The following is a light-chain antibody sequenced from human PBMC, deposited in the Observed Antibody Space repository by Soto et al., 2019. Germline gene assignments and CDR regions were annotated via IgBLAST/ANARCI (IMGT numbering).Light chain of an antibody. V-gene: IGKV3-11*01. Sequence: EIVLTQSPATLSLSPGERATLSCSARQYVYRHLAWFQPNPGQAPRLVIYDLSNRAAGVPARFRGSGSGTDLTLAIESLESEDFAVYYCQQRTDGPLTLGGGTKVEIK. J-gene: IGKJ4*01. CDR3: QQRTDGPLT. CDR1: QYVYRH. CDR2: DLS.